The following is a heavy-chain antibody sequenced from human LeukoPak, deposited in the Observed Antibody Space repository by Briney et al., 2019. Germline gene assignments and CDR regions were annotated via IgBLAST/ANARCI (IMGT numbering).Heavy chain of an antibody. Sequence: SETLSLTCTVSGGSITSSSYYWGWIRQPPGKGLEWIGSIYYSGSTYYNPSLKSRVTISVDTSKNQFSLKLSSVTAADTAVYYCARSMAPKVTGAFDIWGQGTMVTVSS. CDR1: GGSITSSSYY. J-gene: IGHJ3*02. CDR3: ARSMAPKVTGAFDI. V-gene: IGHV4-39*07. D-gene: IGHD1-20*01. CDR2: IYYSGST.